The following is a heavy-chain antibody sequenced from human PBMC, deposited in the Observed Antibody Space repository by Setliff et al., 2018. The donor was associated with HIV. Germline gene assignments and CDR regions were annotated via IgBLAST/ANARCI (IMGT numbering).Heavy chain of an antibody. D-gene: IGHD3-22*01. CDR3: ARGEPPASRSGLLY. CDR2: VQYVGPA. J-gene: IGHJ4*02. V-gene: IGHV4-59*01. CDR1: GDDINRDF. Sequence: SETLSLTCSVSGDDINRDFWTWMRQPPRKGLEWIGYVQYVGPANYNPSLQSRPTLSIDTSKNQFSLKLIYVTAADTAVYYCARGEPPASRSGLLYWGQGMLVTVSS.